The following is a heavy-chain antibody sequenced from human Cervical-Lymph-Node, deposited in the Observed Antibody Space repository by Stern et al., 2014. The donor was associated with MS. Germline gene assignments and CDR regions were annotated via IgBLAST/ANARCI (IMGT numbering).Heavy chain of an antibody. CDR3: ARDPRFYSSGWDGFYFDY. Sequence: VQLVESGGGVVQPGWSLRLSCAASGFTFSSYAMHWGRQAPAKELGWGAAISYHVSIKAYAASKKGRITTSSATSKNTLYLQVNSLRDEDTVVYYCARDPRFYSSGWDGFYFDYWGQGTLVTVSS. J-gene: IGHJ4*02. D-gene: IGHD6-19*01. CDR2: ISYHVSIK. V-gene: IGHV3-30*04. CDR1: GFTFSSYA.